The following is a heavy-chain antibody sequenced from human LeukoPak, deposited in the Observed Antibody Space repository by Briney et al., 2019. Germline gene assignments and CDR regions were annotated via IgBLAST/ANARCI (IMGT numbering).Heavy chain of an antibody. D-gene: IGHD3-10*01. J-gene: IGHJ5*02. CDR1: GFTFSFYW. V-gene: IGHV3-74*01. CDR3: ARDRGITTVRGVTYNWFDP. Sequence: GGSLRLSCAASGFTFSFYWMHWVRQAPGKGLVWVSRIDSDGSSTSYADSVKGRFTISRDNAKNTLSLQMNSLRAEDTAVYYCARDRGITTVRGVTYNWFDPWGQGTLVTVSS. CDR2: IDSDGSST.